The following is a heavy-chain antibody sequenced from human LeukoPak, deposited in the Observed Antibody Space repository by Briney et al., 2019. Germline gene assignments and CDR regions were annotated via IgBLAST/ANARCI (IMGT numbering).Heavy chain of an antibody. CDR2: IYSGGST. CDR1: GFTVSSNY. Sequence: GGSLRLSCAASGFTVSSNYMSWVRQAPGKGLEWVSVIYSGGSTYYADSVKGRFTISRDNSKNTLYLQMNSLRAEDTAVYYCARRAYDTLTGREDWGQGTLVTVSS. CDR3: ARRAYDTLTGRED. J-gene: IGHJ4*02. D-gene: IGHD3-9*01. V-gene: IGHV3-53*01.